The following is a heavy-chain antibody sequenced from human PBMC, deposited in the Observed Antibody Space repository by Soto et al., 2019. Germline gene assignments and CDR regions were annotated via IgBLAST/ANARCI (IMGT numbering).Heavy chain of an antibody. J-gene: IGHJ3*02. V-gene: IGHV4-4*07. CDR3: ARNSPYYGSGRKKGSARGHGAFDI. CDR1: GGSISSYY. Sequence: QVQLQESGPGLVKPSETLSLTCTVSGGSISSYYWSWIRQPAGKGLEWIWRIYTSGSTNYNPSLKRRVTVTVDTSKSQFALKLCSVPAADTAVYYCARNSPYYGSGRKKGSARGHGAFDIWGQGTMVTVSS. CDR2: IYTSGST. D-gene: IGHD3-10*01.